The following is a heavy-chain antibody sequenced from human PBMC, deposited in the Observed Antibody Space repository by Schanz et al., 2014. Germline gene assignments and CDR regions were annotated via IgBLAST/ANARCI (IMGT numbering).Heavy chain of an antibody. J-gene: IGHJ4*02. V-gene: IGHV1-18*01. Sequence: QVQLVQSGAEVKKPGASVKVSCKASGYTFTSYGISWVRQAPGQGLEWMGWISPYNGNTNYAQKLQGRVTMSTDTSTSTAYMELRSLRSDDTAVYYCARGEYSSGWYDRDIAHVDYWGQGTLVTVSS. CDR3: ARGEYSSGWYDRDIAHVDY. CDR1: GYTFTSYG. CDR2: ISPYNGNT. D-gene: IGHD6-19*01.